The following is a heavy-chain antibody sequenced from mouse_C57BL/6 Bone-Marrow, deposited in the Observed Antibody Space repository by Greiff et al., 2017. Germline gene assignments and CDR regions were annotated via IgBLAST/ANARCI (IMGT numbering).Heavy chain of an antibody. CDR1: GFTFSSYA. D-gene: IGHD1-1*01. Sequence: DVKLVESGGGLVKPGGSLKLSCAASGFTFSSYAMSWVRQTPEKRLEWVATISDGGSYTYYPDNVKGRFTISRDNAKNNLYLQMSHLKSEDTAMYYCARVGFLYYGRSQYYFDYWGQGTTLTVSS. V-gene: IGHV5-4*03. CDR3: ARVGFLYYGRSQYYFDY. CDR2: ISDGGSYT. J-gene: IGHJ2*01.